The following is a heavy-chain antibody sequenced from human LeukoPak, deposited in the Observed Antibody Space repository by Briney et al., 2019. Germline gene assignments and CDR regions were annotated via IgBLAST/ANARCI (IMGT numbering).Heavy chain of an antibody. CDR3: AREFTTGGSQVWFDP. CDR1: GGSISSYY. CDR2: IYYSGST. Sequence: SETLSLTCTVSGGSISSYYWSWIRQPPGKGLEWIGYIYYSGSTNYNPSLKSRVTISVDTSKNQFSLKLSSVTAADTAVYYCAREFTTGGSQVWFDPWGQGTLVTVSS. V-gene: IGHV4-59*01. D-gene: IGHD3-16*01. J-gene: IGHJ5*02.